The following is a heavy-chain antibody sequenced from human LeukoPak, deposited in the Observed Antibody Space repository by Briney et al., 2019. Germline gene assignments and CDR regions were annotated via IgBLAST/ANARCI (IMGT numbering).Heavy chain of an antibody. D-gene: IGHD5-12*01. V-gene: IGHV4-59*08. CDR1: GGSISSYY. Sequence: KPSETLSLTCTVSGGSISSYYWSWIRQPPGKGLEWIGYIYYSGSTNYNPSLKSRVTISVDTSKNQFSLKLSSVTAADTAVYYCARLRLGSGYDANFDYWGQGTLVTVSS. CDR3: ARLRLGSGYDANFDY. J-gene: IGHJ4*02. CDR2: IYYSGST.